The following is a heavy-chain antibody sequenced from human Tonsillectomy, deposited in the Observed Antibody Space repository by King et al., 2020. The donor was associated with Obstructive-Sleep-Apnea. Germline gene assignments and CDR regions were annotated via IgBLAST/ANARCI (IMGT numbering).Heavy chain of an antibody. CDR3: ARDRAGLNWFDP. V-gene: IGHV3-33*01. D-gene: IGHD3/OR15-3a*01. Sequence: VQLVESGGGVVQPGRSLRLSCAASGFTFSSYGMHWVRQAPGKGLEWVAVIWYDGSNKYYADSVKGRFTISRDNSKNTLYLQMNSLRAEDTAVYYCARDRAGLNWFDPWGQGTLVTVSS. CDR1: GFTFSSYG. J-gene: IGHJ5*02. CDR2: IWYDGSNK.